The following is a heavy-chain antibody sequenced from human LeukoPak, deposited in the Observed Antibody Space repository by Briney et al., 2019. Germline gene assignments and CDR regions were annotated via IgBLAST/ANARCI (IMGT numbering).Heavy chain of an antibody. CDR1: GGSISSYY. CDR2: TYYSGST. J-gene: IGHJ4*02. V-gene: IGHV4-59*01. Sequence: PSETLSLTCTVSGGSISSYYWSWIRQPPGKGLEWIGYTYYSGSTNYNPSLKSRVTIPVDTSKNQFSLKLSSVTAADTAVYYCARGDGGRHFDYWGQGTLVTVSS. CDR3: ARGDGGRHFDY. D-gene: IGHD4-23*01.